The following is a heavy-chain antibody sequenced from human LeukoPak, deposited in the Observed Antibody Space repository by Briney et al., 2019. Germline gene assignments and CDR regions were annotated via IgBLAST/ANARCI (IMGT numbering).Heavy chain of an antibody. V-gene: IGHV3-21*04. D-gene: IGHD1-26*01. J-gene: IGHJ4*02. Sequence: GGSLRLSCAASGFTFSSYSMNWVRQAPGKGLEWVSSISSSSSYIYYADSVKGRFTISRDNSKNTSYLHMNSLRAEDTAIYYCAKAEKTGSYFPYWGQGTLVTVSS. CDR2: ISSSSSYI. CDR3: AKAEKTGSYFPY. CDR1: GFTFSSYS.